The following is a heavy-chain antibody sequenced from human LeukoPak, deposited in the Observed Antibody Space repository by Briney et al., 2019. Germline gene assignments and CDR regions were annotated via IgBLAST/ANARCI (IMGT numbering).Heavy chain of an antibody. Sequence: PGWRLRLSCGGSGFTFSSYAMHWVRQAPGKGLEWVAGTSYNGKDKFYADSVKGRFSISRDNSKNTLYLQMDSLRAEDTAVYYCAKGDNYYDSSGYYHVKALFDYWGQGALVTVSS. J-gene: IGHJ4*02. CDR3: AKGDNYYDSSGYYHVKALFDY. CDR2: TSYNGKDK. CDR1: GFTFSSYA. D-gene: IGHD3-22*01. V-gene: IGHV3-30*04.